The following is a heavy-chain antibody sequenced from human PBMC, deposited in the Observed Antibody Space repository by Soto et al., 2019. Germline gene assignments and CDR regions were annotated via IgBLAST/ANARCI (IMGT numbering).Heavy chain of an antibody. CDR2: KYPDGNKE. J-gene: IGHJ4*02. CDR1: GFTFSRHG. Sequence: QVQLVESGGGVVQPGGSLRISCEASGFTFSRHGMHWVRQAPGKGLEWVAVKYPDGNKEYFAESVKGRFTISRDNSKNTLYLQMNSLRAEDTAIYYCVRDILDESSRYYHAFDYWGQGTLVTVSS. D-gene: IGHD3-22*01. CDR3: VRDILDESSRYYHAFDY. V-gene: IGHV3-33*01.